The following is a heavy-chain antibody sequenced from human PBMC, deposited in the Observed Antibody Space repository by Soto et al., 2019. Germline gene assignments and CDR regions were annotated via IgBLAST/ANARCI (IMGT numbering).Heavy chain of an antibody. Sequence: GASVKVSFKASGGTLSSYAIRWVRQAPGHGLEWMGGIIPIFGTAKYAQKFQGRVTITADESTSTAYMELSSLRSEDTAVYYCEKLDYSRSSPSLFDYWGQGALVTVSS. CDR2: IIPIFGTA. J-gene: IGHJ4*02. V-gene: IGHV1-69*13. CDR3: EKLDYSRSSPSLFDY. CDR1: GGTLSSYA. D-gene: IGHD6-6*01.